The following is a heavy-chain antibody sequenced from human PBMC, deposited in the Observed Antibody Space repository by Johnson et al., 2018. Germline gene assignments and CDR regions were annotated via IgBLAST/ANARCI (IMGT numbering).Heavy chain of an antibody. J-gene: IGHJ3*02. CDR3: ARDTPYCGGDCSSFAFDI. CDR1: GFTFSDYY. Sequence: VQLLESGGGLVKPGGSLRLSCAASGFTFSDYYMSWIRQAPGKGLKWVSYISSSGSTIYYADSVKGRFTISRDNAKTSLSLQMNSVRAEDTAVYYCARDTPYCGGDCSSFAFDIWGQGTMVTVSS. CDR2: ISSSGSTI. D-gene: IGHD2-21*02. V-gene: IGHV3-11*01.